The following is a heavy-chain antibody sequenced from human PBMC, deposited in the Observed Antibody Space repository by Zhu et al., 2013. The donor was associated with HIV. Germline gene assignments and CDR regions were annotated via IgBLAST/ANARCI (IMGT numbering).Heavy chain of an antibody. Sequence: QVQLVQSGAEVKKPGSSVKVSCKASGGTFSSYAISWVRQAPGQGLEWMGGIIPIFGTANYAQKFQGRVTITADKSTSTAYMELSSLRSEDTAVYYCLLWVRGGGTGSDGTGTSTVRPPYGGVDS. J-gene: IGHJ5*01. CDR3: LLWVRGGGTGSDGTGTSTVRPPYGGVDS. CDR1: GGTFSSYA. CDR2: IIPIFGTA. V-gene: IGHV1-69*06. D-gene: IGHD3-10*01.